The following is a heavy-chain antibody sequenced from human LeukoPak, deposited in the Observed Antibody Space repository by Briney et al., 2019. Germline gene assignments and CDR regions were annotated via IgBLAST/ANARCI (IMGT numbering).Heavy chain of an antibody. D-gene: IGHD4-17*01. J-gene: IGHJ6*02. CDR2: IYSGGST. Sequence: GGSLRLSCAASGFTVSSNYMSWVRQAPGKGLEWVSVIYSGGSTYYADSVKGRFTISRDNSKNTLYLQMNSLRAEDTAVYYCARWGSYGDYDYHYYYGMDVWGQGTTVTVSS. V-gene: IGHV3-53*01. CDR3: ARWGSYGDYDYHYYYGMDV. CDR1: GFTVSSNY.